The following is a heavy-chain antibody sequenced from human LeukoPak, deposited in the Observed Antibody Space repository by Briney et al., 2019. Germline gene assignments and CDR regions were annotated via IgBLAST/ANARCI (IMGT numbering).Heavy chain of an antibody. V-gene: IGHV4-39*07. CDR3: ARQNRDGYNYLDY. CDR1: GGSISSSSYY. Sequence: PSETLSLTCTVSGGSISSSSYYWGWIRQPPGAGLEWIGNIYYSGSSYHNPSLKSRVTMSVDTSNNQFSLKLTSVTAADTAVYYCARQNRDGYNYLDYWGQGTLVTVSS. CDR2: IYYSGSS. D-gene: IGHD5-24*01. J-gene: IGHJ4*02.